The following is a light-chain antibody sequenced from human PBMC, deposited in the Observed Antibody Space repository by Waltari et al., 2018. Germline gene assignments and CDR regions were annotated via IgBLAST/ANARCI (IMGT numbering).Light chain of an antibody. Sequence: DIVLTQSPATLSLSPGERATLSCRASQSVNNYLAWYQQKPGQAPRLLIYGASNRATGIPARFSGSGSGTDFTLTISTLEPEDFAGYYCQQRRNWPLTFGGGTKVEIK. J-gene: IGKJ4*01. CDR1: QSVNNY. CDR2: GAS. V-gene: IGKV3-11*01. CDR3: QQRRNWPLT.